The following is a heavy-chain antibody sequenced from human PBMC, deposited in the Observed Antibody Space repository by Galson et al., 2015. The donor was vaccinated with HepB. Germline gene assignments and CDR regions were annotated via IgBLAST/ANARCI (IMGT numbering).Heavy chain of an antibody. J-gene: IGHJ6*02. CDR2: IGGSGGST. CDR1: GFTFSSYA. Sequence: SLRLSCAASGFTFSSYAMNWVRQAPGKGLEWVSAIGGSGGSTYYADSVKGRFTISRDNSKNTLYLQMNSLRAEDTAVYYCAKDRDGFWSGYRYGMDVWGQGTTVTVSS. V-gene: IGHV3-23*01. D-gene: IGHD3-3*01. CDR3: AKDRDGFWSGYRYGMDV.